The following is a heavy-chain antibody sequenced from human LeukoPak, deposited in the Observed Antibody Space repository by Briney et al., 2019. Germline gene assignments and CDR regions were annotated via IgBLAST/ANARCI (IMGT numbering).Heavy chain of an antibody. V-gene: IGHV4-59*08. J-gene: IGHJ4*02. D-gene: IGHD4-17*01. CDR1: GGSFSSYF. CDR2: IYYSGST. CDR3: ARRRLAQFSGDYGYDY. Sequence: SETLPLTCTVSGGSFSSYFWGWVRQPPGKGLESTGYIYYSGSTNYNPSLKSRVTISVDRSKNQFSLKLSSVTAADTAVYYCARRRLAQFSGDYGYDYWGQGTLVTVSA.